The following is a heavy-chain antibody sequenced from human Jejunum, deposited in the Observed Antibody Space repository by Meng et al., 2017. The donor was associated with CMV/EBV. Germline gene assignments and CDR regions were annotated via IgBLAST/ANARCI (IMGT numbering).Heavy chain of an antibody. J-gene: IGHJ4*02. CDR2: IRYDGSDE. D-gene: IGHD6-25*01. V-gene: IGHV3-30*02. CDR3: AKLLSSDLDF. CDR1: GFAFSTYA. Sequence: QGHLVESGGGVGPPGGSLRLSCAASGFAFSTYAMHWVRQAPGKGLEWVAFIRYDGSDEYYADSVKGRFTISRDNSKNTLFLQMNSLRPEDTAVYYCAKLLSSDLDFWGQGTLVTVSS.